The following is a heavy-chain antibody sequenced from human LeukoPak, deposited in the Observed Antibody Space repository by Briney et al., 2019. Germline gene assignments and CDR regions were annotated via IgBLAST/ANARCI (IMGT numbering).Heavy chain of an antibody. D-gene: IGHD3-10*01. CDR3: AREVRGSGPGDYYGMDV. CDR2: IYHSGST. Sequence: SETLSLTCTVSGYSISSGYYWGWIRQPPGKGLEWIGYIYHSGSTYYNPSLKSRVTISVDRSKNQFSLKLSSVTAADTAVYYCAREVRGSGPGDYYGMDVWGQGTTVTVSS. V-gene: IGHV4-38-2*02. CDR1: GYSISSGYY. J-gene: IGHJ6*02.